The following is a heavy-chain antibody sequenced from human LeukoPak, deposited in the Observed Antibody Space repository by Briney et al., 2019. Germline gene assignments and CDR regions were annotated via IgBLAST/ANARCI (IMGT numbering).Heavy chain of an antibody. V-gene: IGHV4-38-2*01. CDR1: GYSISSGYN. D-gene: IGHD5-12*01. J-gene: IGHJ4*02. CDR2: IYHSGST. CDR3: VTRYIVATPLDY. Sequence: SETLSLTCAVSGYSISSGYNWGWIRQPPGKGLEWIGSIYHSGSTYYNPSLKSRVTISVDTSKNQFSLKLSSVTAADAAVYYCVTRYIVATPLDYWGQGTLVTVSS.